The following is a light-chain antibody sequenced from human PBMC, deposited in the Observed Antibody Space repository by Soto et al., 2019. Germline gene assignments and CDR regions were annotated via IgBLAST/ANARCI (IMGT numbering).Light chain of an antibody. CDR2: DVT. CDR1: ISDVAGYNY. CDR3: SSYAGSNNLV. V-gene: IGLV2-11*01. Sequence: QSALTQPRSVSGSPGQSVTISCTGTISDVAGYNYVSWYQHHPGKAPKLLISDVTKRPSWVPDRFSGSKSGSTASLTISELLAEDEADYYCSSYAGSNNLVFGGGTKLTVL. J-gene: IGLJ2*01.